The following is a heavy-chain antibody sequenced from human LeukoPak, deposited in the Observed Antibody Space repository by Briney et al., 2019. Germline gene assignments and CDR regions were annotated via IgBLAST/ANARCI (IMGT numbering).Heavy chain of an antibody. Sequence: GGSLRLSCAASGFTFSSYAMHWVRQAPGKGLEWVAVISYDGSNKYYPDSVKGRFTISRDNSKNTLYLQMNSLRAEGTAVYYCARSRYCSSTSCYTRPIDYWGQGTLVTVSS. V-gene: IGHV3-30-3*01. D-gene: IGHD2-2*02. CDR1: GFTFSSYA. CDR3: ARSRYCSSTSCYTRPIDY. CDR2: ISYDGSNK. J-gene: IGHJ4*02.